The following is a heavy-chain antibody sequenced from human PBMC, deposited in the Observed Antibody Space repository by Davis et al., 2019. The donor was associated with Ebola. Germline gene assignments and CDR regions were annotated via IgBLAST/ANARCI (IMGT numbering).Heavy chain of an antibody. CDR1: GGSFSGYY. D-gene: IGHD3-3*01. CDR3: ARGGITIFGVGRAHFMDV. J-gene: IGHJ6*02. CDR2: INHSGST. Sequence: SETLSLTCAVYGGSFSGYYWSWIRQPPGKGLEWIGEINHSGSTNYNPSLKSRVTISVDKSKNQFSLKLSSVTAADTAVYYCARGGITIFGVGRAHFMDVWGQGTTVTVSS. V-gene: IGHV4-34*01.